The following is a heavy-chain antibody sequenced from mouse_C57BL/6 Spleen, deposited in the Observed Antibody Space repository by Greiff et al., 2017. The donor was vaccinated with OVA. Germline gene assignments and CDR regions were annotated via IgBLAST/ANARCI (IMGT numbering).Heavy chain of an antibody. CDR2: INYDGSST. J-gene: IGHJ1*03. D-gene: IGHD1-1*01. V-gene: IGHV5-16*01. CDR1: GFTFSDYY. CDR3: ARDSYGVAGWYFDV. Sequence: EVMLVESEGGLVQPGSSMKLSCTASGFTFSDYYMAWVRQVPEKGLEWVANINYDGSSTYYLDSLKSRFIISRDNAKNILYLQMSSLKSEDTATYYCARDSYGVAGWYFDVWGTGTTVTVSS.